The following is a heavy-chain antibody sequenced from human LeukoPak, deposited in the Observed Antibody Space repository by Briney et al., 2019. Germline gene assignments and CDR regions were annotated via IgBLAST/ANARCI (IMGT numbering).Heavy chain of an antibody. CDR1: GFTFSNYD. D-gene: IGHD6-13*01. Sequence: GGSLRLSCAASGFTFSNYDMHWVRQATGKGLEWVSAIGTAGEPYYPGSVKGRFSISRKNDKNSLYLQMTGLRAGDTAVYYCARKAAPGWHFDLWVRGTLVTVSS. CDR2: IGTAGEP. V-gene: IGHV3-13*05. J-gene: IGHJ2*01. CDR3: ARKAAPGWHFDL.